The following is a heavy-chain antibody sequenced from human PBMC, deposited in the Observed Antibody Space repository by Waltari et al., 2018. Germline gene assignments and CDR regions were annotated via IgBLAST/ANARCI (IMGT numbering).Heavy chain of an antibody. Sequence: QVQLVESGGGVVQPGRSLRLSCAASGFTFSSYGMHWVRQAPGKGLEWVAVISYDGSNKYYADSLKGRFHNSRDNSKNTLYLQMNSLRAEDTAVYYCARNRYSGIYNPHYFDYWGQGTLVTVSS. V-gene: IGHV3-30*03. CDR2: ISYDGSNK. J-gene: IGHJ4*02. CDR3: ARNRYSGIYNPHYFDY. D-gene: IGHD1-26*01. CDR1: GFTFSSYG.